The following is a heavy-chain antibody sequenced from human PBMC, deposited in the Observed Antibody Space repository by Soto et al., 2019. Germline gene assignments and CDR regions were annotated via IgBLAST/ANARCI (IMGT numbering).Heavy chain of an antibody. J-gene: IGHJ3*02. Sequence: GGSLRLSCAASGFTFSSYWMHWVRQAPGKGLVWVSRINSDGSSTSYADSVKGRFTISRDNAKNTLYLQMNSLRAEDTAVYYCARGTGWNDVGPAFDIWGQGTMVTVSS. CDR3: ARGTGWNDVGPAFDI. D-gene: IGHD1-1*01. CDR2: INSDGSST. V-gene: IGHV3-74*01. CDR1: GFTFSSYW.